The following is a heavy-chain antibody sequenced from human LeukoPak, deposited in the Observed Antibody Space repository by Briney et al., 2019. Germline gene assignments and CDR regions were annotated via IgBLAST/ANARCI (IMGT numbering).Heavy chain of an antibody. J-gene: IGHJ5*02. Sequence: SETLSLTCSVSGGSISSYYWSWIRQPAGKGLEWIGRIYTTGSTNYNPSLKSRVTMSVDTSKNQFSLTLSSVTAADTAVYYCARTHSSRYNWFDPWGQGTLVTVSS. CDR1: GGSISSYY. D-gene: IGHD6-13*01. CDR3: ARTHSSRYNWFDP. CDR2: IYTTGST. V-gene: IGHV4-4*07.